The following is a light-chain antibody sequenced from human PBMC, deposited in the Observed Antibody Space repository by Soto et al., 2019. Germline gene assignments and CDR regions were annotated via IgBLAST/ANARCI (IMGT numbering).Light chain of an antibody. Sequence: EIVMTQSPATLSVSPGERATLSCRASQSVSLSLAWYQQKPGQAPRLLIYDASKRASGFPARFSGSGSGTDFTLTISSLEPEDFAVYYCQQRSNWPTFGQGTKVDIK. V-gene: IGKV3-11*01. CDR1: QSVSLS. CDR2: DAS. CDR3: QQRSNWPT. J-gene: IGKJ1*01.